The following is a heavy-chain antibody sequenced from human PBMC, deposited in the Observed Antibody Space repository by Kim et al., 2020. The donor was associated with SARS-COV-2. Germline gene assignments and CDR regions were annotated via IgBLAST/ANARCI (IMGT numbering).Heavy chain of an antibody. CDR1: GFSFSGSS. V-gene: IGHV3-73*01. Sequence: GGSLRLSCAASGFSFSGSSMHWVRQASGKGLEWVGRIRNKANSYATAYAASVKGRFTISRDDSKNTAYLQMNSLKTEDTAVYYCTRVPPDPGSYYDAFDIWGQGKMVTVSS. J-gene: IGHJ3*02. D-gene: IGHD3-10*01. CDR2: IRNKANSYAT. CDR3: TRVPPDPGSYYDAFDI.